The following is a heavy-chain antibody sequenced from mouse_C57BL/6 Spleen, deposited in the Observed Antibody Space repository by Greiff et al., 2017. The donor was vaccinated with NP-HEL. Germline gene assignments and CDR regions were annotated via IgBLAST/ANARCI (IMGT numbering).Heavy chain of an antibody. Sequence: EVQLQQSGPGLVKPSQSLSLTCSVTGYSITSGYYWNWIRQFPGNKLEWMGYISYDGSNNYNPSLKNRISITRDTSKNQFFLKLNSVTTEDTATYYCARGPLYYGSSYGYFDVWGTGTTVTVSS. CDR2: ISYDGSN. V-gene: IGHV3-6*01. J-gene: IGHJ1*03. CDR3: ARGPLYYGSSYGYFDV. CDR1: GYSITSGYY. D-gene: IGHD1-1*01.